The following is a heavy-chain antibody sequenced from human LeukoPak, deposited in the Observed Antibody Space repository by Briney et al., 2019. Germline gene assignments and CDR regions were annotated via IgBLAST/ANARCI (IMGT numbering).Heavy chain of an antibody. CDR1: GFTFSTYA. CDR2: ISGRGGST. CDR3: AKDVTVVTPRDLFDY. V-gene: IGHV3-23*01. J-gene: IGHJ4*02. D-gene: IGHD4-23*01. Sequence: GGSLRLSCVASGFTFSTYAMTWVRQAPGKGLEWVSAISGRGGSTCYADSVKGRFTISRDNSKNTVYLQMNSLRAEDTAVYYCAKDVTVVTPRDLFDYWGQGTLVTVSS.